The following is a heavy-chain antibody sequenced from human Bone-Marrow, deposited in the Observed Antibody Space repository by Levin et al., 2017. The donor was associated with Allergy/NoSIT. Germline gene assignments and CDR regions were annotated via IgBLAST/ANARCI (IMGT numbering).Heavy chain of an antibody. D-gene: IGHD3-10*01. CDR3: ARSTGYYGSGSPDGFFDY. CDR2: IKQDGGEK. J-gene: IGHJ4*02. Sequence: GGSLRLSCAASGFTFSRYWMSWVRQAPGKGLEWVANIKQDGGEKYYVDSVKGRFTISRDNAKNSLYLQMNSLRAEDTAVYYCARSTGYYGSGSPDGFFDYWGQGILVTVSS. V-gene: IGHV3-7*04. CDR1: GFTFSRYW.